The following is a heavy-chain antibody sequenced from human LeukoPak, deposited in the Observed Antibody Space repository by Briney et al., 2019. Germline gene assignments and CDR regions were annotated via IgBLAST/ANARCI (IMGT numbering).Heavy chain of an antibody. Sequence: GGSLRLSCAASGFTFSSYSMNWVRQAPGKGLEWVSVIYSGGSTYYADSVKGRFTISRDNSKNTLYLQMNSLRAEDTAVYYCARVTLYSSFVDYWGQGTLVTVSS. CDR2: IYSGGST. V-gene: IGHV3-66*01. CDR1: GFTFSSYS. J-gene: IGHJ4*02. CDR3: ARVTLYSSFVDY. D-gene: IGHD6-19*01.